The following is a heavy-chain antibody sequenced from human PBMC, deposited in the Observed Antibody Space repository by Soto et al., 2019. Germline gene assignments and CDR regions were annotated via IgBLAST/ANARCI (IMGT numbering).Heavy chain of an antibody. Sequence: QVDLVQSGPEVKKAGASVTVSCKASGYTFNIYGIRWVRQAPGEGLEWMGRIGVYNGDTKYAQRVQGRVTMTADTPTSTAYMELRSLPSDDTAVYYWTKELTTVATSPDGMDVWGQGTMVIVSS. V-gene: IGHV1-18*04. J-gene: IGHJ6*02. D-gene: IGHD4-17*01. CDR2: IGVYNGDT. CDR3: TKELTTVATSPDGMDV. CDR1: GYTFNIYG.